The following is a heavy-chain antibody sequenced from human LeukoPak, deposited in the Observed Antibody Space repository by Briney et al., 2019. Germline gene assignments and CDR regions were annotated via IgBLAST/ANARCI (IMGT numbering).Heavy chain of an antibody. CDR3: ASHSSGSPYYYYMDV. CDR2: FYTSGST. D-gene: IGHD6-19*01. V-gene: IGHV4-4*07. CDR1: GDSITSYY. Sequence: SETLSLTCTVSGDSITSYYWSWIRQPAGKGLEWIGRFYTSGSTNYNPSLKSRVTMSVDTSKNQFSLKLSSVTAADTAVYYCASHSSGSPYYYYMDVWGKGTTVTVSS. J-gene: IGHJ6*03.